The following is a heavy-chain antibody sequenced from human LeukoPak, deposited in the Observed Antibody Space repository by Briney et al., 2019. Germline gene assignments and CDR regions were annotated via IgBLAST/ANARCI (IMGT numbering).Heavy chain of an antibody. J-gene: IGHJ4*02. CDR2: IHYSGSS. D-gene: IGHD1-14*01. CDR1: GASVRNEY. V-gene: IGHV4-59*08. CDR3: ARYDRGLFFFDN. Sequence: SETLSLTCTVSGASVRNEYWSCIRQPPGKELEWIGYIHYSGSSNYHPSLGSRVTISLDTSKNQFSLKLKSVTAADTGMYHCARYDRGLFFFDNWGQGTLVTVSS.